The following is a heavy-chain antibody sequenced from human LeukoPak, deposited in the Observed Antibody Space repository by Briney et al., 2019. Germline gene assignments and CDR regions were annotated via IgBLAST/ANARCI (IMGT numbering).Heavy chain of an antibody. Sequence: RGSLRLSCAASGFTFSSYAMSWVRQAPGKGLEWVSAISGSGGSTYYADSVKGRFTISRDNSKNTLYLQMNSLRAEDTAVYYCAKGYSVAGTSYWGQGTLVTVSS. CDR3: AKGYSVAGTSY. D-gene: IGHD6-19*01. J-gene: IGHJ4*02. V-gene: IGHV3-23*01. CDR1: GFTFSSYA. CDR2: ISGSGGST.